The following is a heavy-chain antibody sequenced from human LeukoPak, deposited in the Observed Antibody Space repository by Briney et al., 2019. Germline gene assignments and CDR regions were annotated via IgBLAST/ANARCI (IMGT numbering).Heavy chain of an antibody. J-gene: IGHJ4*02. CDR1: GYTFTDYY. Sequence: ASVKVSCKSSGYTFTDYYMHWVRQAPGQGLEWMGWINPNGGGTNYAQSFQGRVTITRDTAISTAYMELSSLISDDTAIYYCARENNSGWYRKAAFDYWGQGTLVTVTS. D-gene: IGHD6-19*01. CDR3: ARENNSGWYRKAAFDY. V-gene: IGHV1-2*02. CDR2: INPNGGGT.